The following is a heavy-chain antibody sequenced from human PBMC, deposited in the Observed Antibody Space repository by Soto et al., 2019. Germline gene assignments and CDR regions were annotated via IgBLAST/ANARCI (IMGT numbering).Heavy chain of an antibody. D-gene: IGHD3-10*01. V-gene: IGHV3-11*05. CDR2: ISSSSSYT. J-gene: IGHJ6*02. CDR3: ARDLPLWFGELVPSPNYGMDV. Sequence: GGSLRLSCAASGFTFSDYYMSWIRQAPGKGLEWVSYISSSSSYTNYADSVKGRFTISRDNAKNSLYLQMNSLRAEDTAVYYCARDLPLWFGELVPSPNYGMDVWGQGTTVTVSS. CDR1: GFTFSDYY.